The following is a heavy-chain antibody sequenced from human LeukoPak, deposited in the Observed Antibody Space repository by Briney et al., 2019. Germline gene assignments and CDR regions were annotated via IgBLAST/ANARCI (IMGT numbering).Heavy chain of an antibody. CDR3: AREDSGLAFDI. CDR2: IYYSGST. V-gene: IGHV4-59*01. Sequence: SETLSLTCTVSGGSISSYYWSWIRQPPGKGLEWIGYIYYSGSTNYNPSLKSRVTISVETSKSQFSLKLSSVTAADTAVYYCAREDSGLAFDIWGQGTMVTVSS. CDR1: GGSISSYY. D-gene: IGHD6-19*01. J-gene: IGHJ3*02.